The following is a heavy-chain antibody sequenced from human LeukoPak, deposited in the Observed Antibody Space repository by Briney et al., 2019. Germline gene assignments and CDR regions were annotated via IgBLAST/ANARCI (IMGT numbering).Heavy chain of an antibody. D-gene: IGHD3-22*01. V-gene: IGHV1-2*06. CDR2: INPNSGGT. CDR1: GYTFTGYY. Sequence: GASVKVSCKASGYTFTGYYMHWVRQAPGQGLEWMGRINPNSGGTNYAQKFQGRVTMTRDRSISTAYMELRRQRTDDTAVYYCASSGVVVMGFDYWGQGTLVTVSS. J-gene: IGHJ4*02. CDR3: ASSGVVVMGFDY.